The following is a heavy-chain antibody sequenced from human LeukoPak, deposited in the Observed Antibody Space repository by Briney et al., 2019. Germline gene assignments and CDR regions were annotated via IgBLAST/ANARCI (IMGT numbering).Heavy chain of an antibody. CDR3: ASGDSPGTNLDF. CDR2: ISSSSNIT. J-gene: IGHJ4*02. D-gene: IGHD1-1*01. V-gene: IGHV3-48*04. Sequence: GGSLRLSCAASGFTFSSYSMNWVRQAPGKGLDWVSFISSSSNITHYADSVKGRFTISRDHAKNSVYLEMNSLRAEDTAVYYCASGDSPGTNLDFWGQGTLVTVSS. CDR1: GFTFSSYS.